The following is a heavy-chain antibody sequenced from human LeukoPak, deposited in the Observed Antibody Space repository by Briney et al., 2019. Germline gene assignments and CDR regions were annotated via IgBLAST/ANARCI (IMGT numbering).Heavy chain of an antibody. CDR2: ISWRSSDI. CDR1: GFTLSRYN. Sequence: PGGSLRLSCVASGFTLSRYNMKWVRQAPGKRLEWVSSISWRSSDIEYADSVKGRFTISRDNAKNSLYLQMNSLRAEDTAVYYCARTTYSSGSFDIWGQGTMVTVSS. D-gene: IGHD6-19*01. V-gene: IGHV3-21*04. J-gene: IGHJ3*02. CDR3: ARTTYSSGSFDI.